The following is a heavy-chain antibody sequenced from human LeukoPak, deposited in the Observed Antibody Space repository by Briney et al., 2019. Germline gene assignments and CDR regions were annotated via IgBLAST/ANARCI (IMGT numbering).Heavy chain of an antibody. V-gene: IGHV3-74*01. D-gene: IGHD6-13*01. CDR3: ARGESSSWYD. Sequence: GGSLRLSCAGSGFTFSTYRMHWVRQGPGKGLVWVSGMNSDGSSIVYADSVKGRFTISRDNAKNTLYLQMNNLRAEDTAIYYCARGESSSWYDWGQGTLATVSS. CDR1: GFTFSTYR. J-gene: IGHJ4*02. CDR2: MNSDGSSI.